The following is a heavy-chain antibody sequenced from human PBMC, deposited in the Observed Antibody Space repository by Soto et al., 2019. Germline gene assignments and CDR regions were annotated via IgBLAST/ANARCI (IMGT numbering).Heavy chain of an antibody. Sequence: EVQLVESGGGLVQPGGSLRLSCAASGFTVNSNYMSWVRQAPGKGLEWVSVTYSDGSTYYADSVKGRFIISRDNSNNTLYFQMNSLRAEDTAVYYCATLTKYDILTGFYPCWGQGTLVTVSS. V-gene: IGHV3-66*01. CDR2: TYSDGST. CDR3: ATLTKYDILTGFYPC. D-gene: IGHD3-9*01. CDR1: GFTVNSNY. J-gene: IGHJ4*02.